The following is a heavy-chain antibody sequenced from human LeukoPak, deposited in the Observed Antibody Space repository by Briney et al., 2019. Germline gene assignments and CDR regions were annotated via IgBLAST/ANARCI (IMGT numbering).Heavy chain of an antibody. Sequence: GGSLRLSCSASGFTFSSYAMHWVRQAPGKGLEYVSAISSNGGSTYYADSVKGRFTISRDNSKNTLYLQMSSLRAEDTAVYYCVKDRRRDCSGDSCFRSGFDYWGQGTLVTVSS. CDR2: ISSNGGST. J-gene: IGHJ4*02. CDR3: VKDRRRDCSGDSCFRSGFDY. CDR1: GFTFSSYA. V-gene: IGHV3-64D*06. D-gene: IGHD2-15*01.